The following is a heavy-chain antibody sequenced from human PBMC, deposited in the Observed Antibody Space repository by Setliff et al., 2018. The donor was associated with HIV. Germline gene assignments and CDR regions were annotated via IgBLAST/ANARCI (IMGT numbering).Heavy chain of an antibody. CDR1: GDSIDRYY. D-gene: IGHD3-10*01. Sequence: SETLSLTCTVSGDSIDRYYWSWIRQPPGRGLEWIAYIHDTGKTNSNPSLKSRVTISLDTTRNQFSLTLTSVTAADTAMYYCARHTPNGAVGDFDFWGQGTLVTVSS. J-gene: IGHJ4*02. V-gene: IGHV4-59*08. CDR3: ARHTPNGAVGDFDF. CDR2: IHDTGKT.